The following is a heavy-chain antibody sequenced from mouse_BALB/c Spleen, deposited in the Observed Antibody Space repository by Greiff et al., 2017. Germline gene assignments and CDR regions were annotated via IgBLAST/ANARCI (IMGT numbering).Heavy chain of an antibody. CDR3: ARDGYDYPLWYFDY. CDR2: IYPGGGYT. V-gene: IGHV1-63*02. CDR1: GYTFTNYW. Sequence: LVESGAELVRPGTSVKMSCKAAGYTFTNYWIGWVKQRPGHGLEWIGDIYPGGGYTNYNEKFKGKATLTADTSSSTAYMQLSSLTSEDSAIYYCARDGYDYPLWYFDYWGQGTTLTVSS. D-gene: IGHD2-4*01. J-gene: IGHJ2*01.